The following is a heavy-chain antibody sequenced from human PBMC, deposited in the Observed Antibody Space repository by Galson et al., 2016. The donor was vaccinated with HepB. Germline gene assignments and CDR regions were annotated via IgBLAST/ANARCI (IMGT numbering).Heavy chain of an antibody. CDR1: GYSLSELP. CDR2: ILYDGGNK. V-gene: IGHV3-30-3*01. CDR3: ARDQAGYCNGGSCYLPYYFDY. Sequence: SCKVSGYSLSELPMHWVRQAPGKGLEWVALILYDGGNKYYADPVKGRFTISRDNSKNTLYLHMNSLSAEDTAVYYCARDQAGYCNGGSCYLPYYFDYWGQGTLVTVSS. J-gene: IGHJ4*02. D-gene: IGHD2-15*01.